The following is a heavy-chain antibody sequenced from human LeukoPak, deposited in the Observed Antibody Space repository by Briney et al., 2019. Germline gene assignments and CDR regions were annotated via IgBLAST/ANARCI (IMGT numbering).Heavy chain of an antibody. V-gene: IGHV3-53*01. CDR3: AMGATGEYLQY. D-gene: IGHD1-26*01. CDR1: GFTVINNY. J-gene: IGHJ1*01. CDR2: IYSGART. Sequence: PGGSLRLSCAASGFTVINNYMTWVRQAPGRGLEWVSVIYSGARTYYADSVKGRFTISRDSSKNTLYLQMDSLRTEDTAVYYCAMGATGEYLQYWGQGTLVTVSS.